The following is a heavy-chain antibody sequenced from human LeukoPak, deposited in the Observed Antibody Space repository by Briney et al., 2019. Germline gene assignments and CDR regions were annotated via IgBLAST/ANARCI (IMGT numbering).Heavy chain of an antibody. J-gene: IGHJ4*02. CDR2: ISSSGSTI. D-gene: IGHD3-3*01. V-gene: IGHV3-48*03. Sequence: SLRLSCAPSGVTPSRYAINWVCDTPGKRVEWVSYISSSGSTIYYADSVKGRFTISRDNAKNSLYLQMNSLRAEDAAVYYCARGLTFGVVIYWGQGTLVTVSS. CDR1: GVTPSRYA. CDR3: ARGLTFGVVIY.